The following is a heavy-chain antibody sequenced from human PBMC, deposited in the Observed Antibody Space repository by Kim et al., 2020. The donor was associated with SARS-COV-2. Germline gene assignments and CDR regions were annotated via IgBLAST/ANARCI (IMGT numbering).Heavy chain of an antibody. Sequence: VKGRFTISRDNAKNTLYLQMNSLRAEDTAVYYCARAVEMATIPGDYGMDVWGQGTTVTVSS. CDR3: ARAVEMATIPGDYGMDV. J-gene: IGHJ6*02. V-gene: IGHV3-74*01. D-gene: IGHD5-12*01.